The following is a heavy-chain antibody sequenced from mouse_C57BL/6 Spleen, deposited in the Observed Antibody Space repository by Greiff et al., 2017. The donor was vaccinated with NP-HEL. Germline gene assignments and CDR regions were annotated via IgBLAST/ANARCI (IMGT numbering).Heavy chain of an antibody. J-gene: IGHJ2*01. CDR1: GYTFTDYY. CDR3: ARNDNYRGFYFDY. Sequence: EVQLQQSGPVLVKPGASVKMSCKASGYTFTDYYMNWVKQSHGKSLEWIGVINPYNGGTSYNQKFKGKATLTVDKSASTAYMELTSLTSEDSAVYYFARNDNYRGFYFDYWGQGTTLTVSS. V-gene: IGHV1-19*01. D-gene: IGHD1-3*01. CDR2: INPYNGGT.